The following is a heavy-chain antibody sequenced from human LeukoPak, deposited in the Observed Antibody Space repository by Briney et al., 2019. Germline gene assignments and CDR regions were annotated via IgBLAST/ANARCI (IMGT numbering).Heavy chain of an antibody. J-gene: IGHJ4*02. CDR3: ARDLDTAMVTGHFDY. D-gene: IGHD5-18*01. CDR1: GYTFTSYY. CDR2: INPRGGST. V-gene: IGHV1-46*01. Sequence: GASVKVSCKASGYTFTSYYMHWVRQAPGQGLEWMGIINPRGGSTSYAQKFQGRVTMTRDTSTSTVYMEVSSLRSEDTAVYYCARDLDTAMVTGHFDYWGQGTLVTVSS.